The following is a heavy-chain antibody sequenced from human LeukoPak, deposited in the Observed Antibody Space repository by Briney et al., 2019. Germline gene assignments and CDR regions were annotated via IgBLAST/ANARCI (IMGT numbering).Heavy chain of an antibody. CDR1: GFTFSNYN. V-gene: IGHV3-21*01. CDR3: AKTTIPPPYYMDV. CDR2: ITSTSIYR. J-gene: IGHJ6*03. D-gene: IGHD4-11*01. Sequence: PGGSLRLSCAASGFTFSNYNMNWVRQAPGKGLEWVSSITSTSIYRYYADSVKGRFTISRDNAKKSLYLQTNSLRAGDTAVYYCAKTTIPPPYYMDVWGKGTTVTVSS.